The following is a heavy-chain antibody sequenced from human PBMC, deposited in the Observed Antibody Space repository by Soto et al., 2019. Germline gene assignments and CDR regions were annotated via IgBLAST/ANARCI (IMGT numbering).Heavy chain of an antibody. J-gene: IGHJ4*02. CDR3: GRGPPPPGGNPAIDY. V-gene: IGHV1-69*01. CDR1: GGTFSSYA. Sequence: QVQLVQSGAEVKKPGSSVKVSCKASGGTFSSYAISWVRQAPGQGLEWMGGIIPIFGTANYAQKFQGRVTITADESPGPAYMGPSSLEFEETAGFFWGRGPPPPGGNPAIDYWGQGTLVPV. D-gene: IGHD3-16*01. CDR2: IIPIFGTA.